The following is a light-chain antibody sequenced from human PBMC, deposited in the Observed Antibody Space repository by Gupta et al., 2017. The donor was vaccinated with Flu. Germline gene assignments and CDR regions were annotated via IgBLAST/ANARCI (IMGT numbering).Light chain of an antibody. CDR3: SAWDISLNAWV. Sequence: LSDRNNNRPSGIPERFSASRSGNTASLTIPALQPEDEAGYLCSAWDISLNAWVFGGGTRLTVL. V-gene: IGLV10-54*04. J-gene: IGLJ3*02. CDR2: RNN.